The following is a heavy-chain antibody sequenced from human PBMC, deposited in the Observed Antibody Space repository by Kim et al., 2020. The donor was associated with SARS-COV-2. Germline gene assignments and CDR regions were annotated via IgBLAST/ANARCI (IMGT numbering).Heavy chain of an antibody. V-gene: IGHV1-2*02. Sequence: ASVKVSCKASGYTFTGYYLHWVRQAPGQGLEWMGSINPNSGGTNYAQKFQGRVTMTRDTSISTAYMELTRLRSDDTAVYFCARAKYGSGNLWYYYYGMDVWGQGTTVTVSS. D-gene: IGHD3-10*01. CDR3: ARAKYGSGNLWYYYYGMDV. CDR1: GYTFTGYY. CDR2: INPNSGGT. J-gene: IGHJ6*02.